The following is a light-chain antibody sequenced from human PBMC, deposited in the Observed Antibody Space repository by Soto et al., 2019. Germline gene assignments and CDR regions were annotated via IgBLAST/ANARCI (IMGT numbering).Light chain of an antibody. CDR2: EVN. CDR3: SSYAGSNNWV. Sequence: QSALTQPPSASGSPGQSVTISCTGTSSDVGDYNHVSWYQQHPGKAPKLMIYEVNKRPSGVPDRFSGSKSGNTASLTVSGLQAEDESDYYCSSYAGSNNWVFGGGTKLTVL. CDR1: SSDVGDYNH. V-gene: IGLV2-8*01. J-gene: IGLJ3*02.